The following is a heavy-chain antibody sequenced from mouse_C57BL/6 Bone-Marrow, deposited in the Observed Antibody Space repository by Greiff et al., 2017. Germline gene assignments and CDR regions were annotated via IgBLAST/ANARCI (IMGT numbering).Heavy chain of an antibody. Sequence: QVQLKESGAELARPGASVKLSCKASGYTFTSYGISWVKQRTGQGLEWIGEIYPRSGNTYYNEKFKGKATLTADKSSSTAYMELRSLTSEDSAVYFWARKVYYGSSYAMDYWGQGTSVTVSS. J-gene: IGHJ4*01. CDR2: IYPRSGNT. CDR1: GYTFTSYG. D-gene: IGHD1-1*01. V-gene: IGHV1-81*01. CDR3: ARKVYYGSSYAMDY.